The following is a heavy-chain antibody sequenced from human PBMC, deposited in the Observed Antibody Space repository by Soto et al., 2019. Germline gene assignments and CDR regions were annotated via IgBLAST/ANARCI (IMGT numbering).Heavy chain of an antibody. D-gene: IGHD6-19*01. Sequence: EVQLVESGGGLVKPGGSLRLSCAASGFTFSNAWMNWVRQAPGKGLEWVGRIKSKTDGGTTDYAAPVKGRFTISRDDSKNTLYLQMNSVKPEDTAVYYCTSIAVAVYYYYGMDVWGPGTTVTVSS. V-gene: IGHV3-15*07. CDR3: TSIAVAVYYYYGMDV. J-gene: IGHJ6*02. CDR2: IKSKTDGGTT. CDR1: GFTFSNAW.